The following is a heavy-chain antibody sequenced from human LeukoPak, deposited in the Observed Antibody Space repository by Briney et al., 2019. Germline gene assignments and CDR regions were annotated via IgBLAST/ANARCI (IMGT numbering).Heavy chain of an antibody. CDR1: GGSISSSTYY. J-gene: IGHJ4*02. CDR3: ARQRAPFGDYGYYFDC. V-gene: IGHV4-39*01. Sequence: SETLSLTCTVSGGSISSSTYYWGWIRRPPGRGLEWIGCIYYSGSAYYNPSLKSRVTISVDTSKNQSSLELSSVTAADTALYYCARQRAPFGDYGYYFDCWGQGTLVTVSS. CDR2: IYYSGSA. D-gene: IGHD4-17*01.